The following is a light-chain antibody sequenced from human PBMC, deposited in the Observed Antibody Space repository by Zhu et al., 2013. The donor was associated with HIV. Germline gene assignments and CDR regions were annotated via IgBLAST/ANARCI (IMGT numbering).Light chain of an antibody. CDR3: QQYGGSPRT. CDR2: GAS. Sequence: PGETATLSCGASQNVYTTYLAWYQQKPGQAPRLLIYGASSRATGIPDRFSGSGYETDFTLTITRLEPEDFAVYYCQQYGGSPRTFGQGTNLEIK. J-gene: IGKJ2*02. V-gene: IGKV3-20*01. CDR1: QNVYTTY.